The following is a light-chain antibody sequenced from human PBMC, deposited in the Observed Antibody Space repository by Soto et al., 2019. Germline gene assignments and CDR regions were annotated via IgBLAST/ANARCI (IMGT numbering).Light chain of an antibody. J-gene: IGLJ3*02. V-gene: IGLV2-14*01. CDR3: SSYTTSSTRV. CDR1: SSNIGSNV. CDR2: EVS. Sequence: QSVLTQPPSVSGTPGQRVTISCAGSSSNIGSNVVNWYQQHPGKAPKLMIYEVSNRPSGVSNRFSGSKSGNTASLTISGLQAEDEADYYCSSYTTSSTRVFGGGTKLTVL.